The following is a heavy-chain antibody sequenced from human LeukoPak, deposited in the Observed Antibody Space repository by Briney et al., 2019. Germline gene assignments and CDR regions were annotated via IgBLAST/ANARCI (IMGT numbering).Heavy chain of an antibody. CDR3: ASTPYCSSTSCYWFDP. Sequence: ASVKVSCKASGGTFSSYAISWVRQAPGQGLEWMGGIIPIFGTANYAQKFQGRVTITTDESTSTAYMELSSLRSEDTAVYYCASTPYCSSTSCYWFDPWGQGTLVTVSS. J-gene: IGHJ5*02. D-gene: IGHD2-2*01. CDR1: GGTFSSYA. V-gene: IGHV1-69*05. CDR2: IIPIFGTA.